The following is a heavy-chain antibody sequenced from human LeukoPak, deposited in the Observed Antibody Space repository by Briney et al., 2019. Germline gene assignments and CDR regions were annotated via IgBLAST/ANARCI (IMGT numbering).Heavy chain of an antibody. D-gene: IGHD5-18*01. CDR3: ARDGEDTAIAGFDP. V-gene: IGHV4-59*01. CDR2: IYYSGST. CDR1: GGSISTYY. Sequence: KPSETLSLTCTVSGGSISTYYWSWIRQPPGKGLEWIGYIYYSGSTNYNPSLKSRVTISVDTSKNQFSLKLSSVTAADTAVYYCARDGEDTAIAGFDPWGQGTLVTVSS. J-gene: IGHJ5*02.